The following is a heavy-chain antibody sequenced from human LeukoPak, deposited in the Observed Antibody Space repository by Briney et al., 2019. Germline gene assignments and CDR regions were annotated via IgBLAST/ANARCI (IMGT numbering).Heavy chain of an antibody. CDR1: GFTFSSYS. J-gene: IGHJ4*02. CDR2: ISSSSTYI. Sequence: GGSLRLSCAASGFTFSSYSMNWVRQAPGKGREWASSISSSSTYIYYADSGKGRFTISRDNAKNSLYLQMNRLRAEDTAVYYCARVGRQLSSLGADYWGQGTLVTVSS. CDR3: ARVGRQLSSLGADY. D-gene: IGHD6-6*01. V-gene: IGHV3-21*01.